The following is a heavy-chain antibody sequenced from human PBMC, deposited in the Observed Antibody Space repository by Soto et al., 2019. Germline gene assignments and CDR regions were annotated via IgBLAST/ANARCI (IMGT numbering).Heavy chain of an antibody. J-gene: IGHJ4*02. V-gene: IGHV4-39*01. CDR1: GGSISSSSYY. Sequence: PSETLSLTCTVSGGSISSSSYYWGWIRQPPGKGLEWIGSIYYSGSTYYNPSLKSRVTISVDTSKNQFSLKLSSVTAADTAVYYCARHRWEVGYSSSWDVIDYWGQGSLVTVSS. D-gene: IGHD6-13*01. CDR2: IYYSGST. CDR3: ARHRWEVGYSSSWDVIDY.